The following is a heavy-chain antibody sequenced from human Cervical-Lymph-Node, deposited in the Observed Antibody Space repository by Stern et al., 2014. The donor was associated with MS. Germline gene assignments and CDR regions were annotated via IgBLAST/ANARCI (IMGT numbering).Heavy chain of an antibody. V-gene: IGHV1-69*01. J-gene: IGHJ6*02. CDR1: GGTFSSYA. CDR3: ARAVPNWNYHYDYGMDV. CDR2: IIPVFGTA. Sequence: VQLVESGAEVKKPGSSVKVSCKASGGTFSSYAISWVRQAPGQGLEWMGGIIPVFGTASYAQKFQGRVRITADESTSTAYMELSSLRSEDTAVYYWARAVPNWNYHYDYGMDVGGQGTMVTVSS. D-gene: IGHD1-20*01.